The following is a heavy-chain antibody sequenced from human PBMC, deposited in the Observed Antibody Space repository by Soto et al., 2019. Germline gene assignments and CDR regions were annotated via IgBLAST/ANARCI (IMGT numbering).Heavy chain of an antibody. J-gene: IGHJ4*02. CDR2: IYYSGNT. D-gene: IGHD3-3*01. V-gene: IGHV4-30-4*01. CDR1: GGSISSGYYY. Sequence: SETLSLTCSVSGGSISSGYYYWSWIRQPPGKGLEWIGNIYYSGNTYYNPSLKSRLIISIDTSKNQFSLKVGSVTAADTAVYYCARAPSLRSGYSYKGFDTWGQGTVVTVSS. CDR3: ARAPSLRSGYSYKGFDT.